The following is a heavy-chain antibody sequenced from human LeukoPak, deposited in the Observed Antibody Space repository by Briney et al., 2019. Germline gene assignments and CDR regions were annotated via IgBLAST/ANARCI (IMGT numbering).Heavy chain of an antibody. J-gene: IGHJ6*04. V-gene: IGHV1-18*01. CDR2: ISAYNGNT. Sequence: ASVKVSCKASGYTFTSYGISWVRQAPGQGLEWMGWISAYNGNTNYAQKLQGRVTMTTDTSTSTAYMELSSLRSEDTAVYYCARLRTDDILTGYYYYGMDVWGKGTTVTVSS. CDR3: ARLRTDDILTGYYYYGMDV. D-gene: IGHD3-9*01. CDR1: GYTFTSYG.